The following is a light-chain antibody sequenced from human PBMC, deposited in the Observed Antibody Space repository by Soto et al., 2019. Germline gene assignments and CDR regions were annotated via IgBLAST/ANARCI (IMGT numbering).Light chain of an antibody. V-gene: IGLV2-14*03. Sequence: QSVLTQPASVSGSPGQSITISCTGTSSDVGGYNFVSWYQHHPGKAPKLMIYDVTNRPSGVSNRFSGSKSGNTASLTISGLQAEDEAHYYCSSYTSSNTLVFGGGTKLTVL. CDR1: SSDVGGYNF. CDR3: SSYTSSNTLV. CDR2: DVT. J-gene: IGLJ2*01.